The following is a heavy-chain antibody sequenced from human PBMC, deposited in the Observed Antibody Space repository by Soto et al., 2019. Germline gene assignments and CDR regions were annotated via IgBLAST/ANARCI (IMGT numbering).Heavy chain of an antibody. D-gene: IGHD2-15*01. CDR3: ARLLGCVVIEGYSTGMDV. CDR2: IYYSGST. CDR1: GVSIGSSSAY. Sequence: PSETLSLTCTVSGVSIGSSSAYWGWIRQPPGQGLEWIGTIYYSGSTYYNPSLSSRLILSADTAKNLFSLKLSSVTAADTAVYYCARLLGCVVIEGYSTGMDVWGPGTMVTVFS. V-gene: IGHV4-39*01. J-gene: IGHJ6*02.